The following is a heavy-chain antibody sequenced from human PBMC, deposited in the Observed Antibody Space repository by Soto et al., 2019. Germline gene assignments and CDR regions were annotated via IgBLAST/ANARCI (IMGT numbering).Heavy chain of an antibody. Sequence: GASVKVSCKASGYTFASYGISWVRQAPGQGLEWMGWISAYNGNTNYAQKLQGRVTMTTDTSTSTAYMELRSLRSDDTAVYYCARDTDDGDYGAYFDDWGEGTLVT. D-gene: IGHD4-17*01. J-gene: IGHJ4*02. V-gene: IGHV1-18*01. CDR2: ISAYNGNT. CDR1: GYTFASYG. CDR3: ARDTDDGDYGAYFDD.